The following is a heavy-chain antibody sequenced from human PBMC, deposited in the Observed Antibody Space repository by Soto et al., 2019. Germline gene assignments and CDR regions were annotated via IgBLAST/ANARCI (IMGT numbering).Heavy chain of an antibody. CDR2: INHSGST. J-gene: IGHJ5*02. CDR3: ARGNGLFTIFGVVIMPSWFDP. CDR1: GGSFSGYY. Sequence: SETLSLTCAVYGGSFSGYYWSWIRQHPGKGLEWIGEINHSGSTNYNPSLKSRVTISVDTSKNQFSLKLSSVTAADTAVYYCARGNGLFTIFGVVIMPSWFDPWGQGTLVTVSS. V-gene: IGHV4-34*01. D-gene: IGHD3-3*01.